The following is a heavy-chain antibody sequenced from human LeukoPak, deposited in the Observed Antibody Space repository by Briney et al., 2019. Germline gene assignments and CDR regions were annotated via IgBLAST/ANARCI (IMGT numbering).Heavy chain of an antibody. V-gene: IGHV3-15*01. CDR2: IKSKADAGTT. D-gene: IGHD3-22*01. CDR1: GFTFTNAW. Sequence: KPGGSLRLSCAASGFTFTNAWMTWVRQAPGKGLEWVGRIKSKADAGTTDYAAPVKGRFTISRDDSKNTLYLQMNSLKPEDTAVYYCATDGGSTGYYGRSDYWGQGTLVTVSS. J-gene: IGHJ4*02. CDR3: ATDGGSTGYYGRSDY.